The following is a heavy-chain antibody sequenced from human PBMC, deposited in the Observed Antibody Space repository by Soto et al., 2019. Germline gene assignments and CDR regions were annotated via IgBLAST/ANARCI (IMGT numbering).Heavy chain of an antibody. Sequence: EVQLVESGGGLVQPGGSLRLSCTASGFTVSSCEMNWVRQAPGKGLEWISYINTGGVTFYADSVKGRFTISRDNAQNSLLLQMNSLRAEDTAVYYCTRDKGEKVAYGMDVWGQGTKVIVSS. D-gene: IGHD3-16*01. J-gene: IGHJ6*02. V-gene: IGHV3-48*03. CDR3: TRDKGEKVAYGMDV. CDR1: GFTVSSCE. CDR2: INTGGVT.